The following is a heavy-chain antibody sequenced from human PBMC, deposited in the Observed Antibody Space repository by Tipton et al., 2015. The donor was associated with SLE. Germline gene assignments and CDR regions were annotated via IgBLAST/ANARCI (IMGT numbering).Heavy chain of an antibody. V-gene: IGHV4-34*01. CDR1: GGSFSGYY. D-gene: IGHD3-3*01. CDR2: INHSGNT. Sequence: TLSLTCAVYGGSFSGYYWTWIRQPPGKGLEWIGEINHSGNTNYSPSLKSRFIMSVDTPKNQFSLRLDSLTAADTAIYYCVRSSGYYIDFWGQRTLVTVSS. J-gene: IGHJ4*02. CDR3: VRSSGYYIDF.